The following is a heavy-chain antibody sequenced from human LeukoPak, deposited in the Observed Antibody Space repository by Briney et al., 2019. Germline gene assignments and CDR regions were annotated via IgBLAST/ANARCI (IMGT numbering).Heavy chain of an antibody. D-gene: IGHD2-15*01. Sequence: ASVKVSCKASGYTFTGYYMHWVRQAPGQGLEWMGWINPNSGGTNYAQKFQGWVTMTRDTSISTAYMELSRLRSDDTAVYYCARDPGYCSGGSCYWGYYFDYWGQGALVTVSS. CDR3: ARDPGYCSGGSCYWGYYFDY. V-gene: IGHV1-2*04. CDR1: GYTFTGYY. J-gene: IGHJ4*02. CDR2: INPNSGGT.